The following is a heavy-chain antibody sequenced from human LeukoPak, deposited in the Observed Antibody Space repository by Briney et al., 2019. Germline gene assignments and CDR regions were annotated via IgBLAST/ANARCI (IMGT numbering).Heavy chain of an antibody. CDR2: IYYSGST. CDR3: ARHGLPGAAFDI. J-gene: IGHJ3*02. V-gene: IGHV4-39*01. Sequence: PSETLSLTCTASGCSISSSSYYWVWIRQPPGKGLEWIGSIYYSGSTYYNPSLKSRVTISVDTSKNQFSLKLSSVTAADTAVYYCARHGLPGAAFDIWGQGTMVTVSS. D-gene: IGHD3/OR15-3a*01. CDR1: GCSISSSSYY.